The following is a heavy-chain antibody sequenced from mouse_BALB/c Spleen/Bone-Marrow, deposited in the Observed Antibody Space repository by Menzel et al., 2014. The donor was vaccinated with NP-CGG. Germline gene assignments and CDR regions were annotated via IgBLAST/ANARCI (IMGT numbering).Heavy chain of an antibody. J-gene: IGHJ4*01. CDR1: GFTFSDYY. CDR2: ISNGGGST. CDR3: ARHLYGNYGAMDY. Sequence: EVHLVESGGGLVQPGGSLKLSCATSGFTFSDYYMYWVRQTPEKRLEWVAYISNGGGSTYYPDTVKGRFTISRDNAKNTLYLQMSRLKSEGTAMYYCARHLYGNYGAMDYWGQGTSVTVSS. D-gene: IGHD2-1*01. V-gene: IGHV5-12*02.